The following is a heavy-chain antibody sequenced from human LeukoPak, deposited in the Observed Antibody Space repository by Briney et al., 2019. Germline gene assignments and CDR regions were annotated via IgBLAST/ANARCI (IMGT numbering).Heavy chain of an antibody. CDR1: GGSISSGDYH. V-gene: IGHV4-30-4*08. J-gene: IGHJ6*03. CDR2: IYHSGST. D-gene: IGHD3-3*01. CDR3: ARCNGYYDFWRALSPRTYHYYMDV. Sequence: SETLSLTCTVSGGSISSGDYHWSWIRQPPGKGLVWIGNIYHSGSTYYNPSLKSRVTTSIDTSKNQFSLKLSSVTAADTAVYYCARCNGYYDFWRALSPRTYHYYMDVWGSGTTVTVSS.